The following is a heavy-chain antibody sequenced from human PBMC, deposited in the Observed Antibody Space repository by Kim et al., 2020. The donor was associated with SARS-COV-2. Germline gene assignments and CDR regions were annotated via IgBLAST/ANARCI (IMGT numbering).Heavy chain of an antibody. CDR1: GFTFSSYS. Sequence: GGSLRLSCAASGFTFSSYSMNWVRQAPGKGLEWVSSISSSSSYIYYADSVKGRFTISRDNAKNSLYLQMNSLRAEDTAVYYCARVRMVVVDHDAFDIWGQGTMVTVSS. CDR3: ARVRMVVVDHDAFDI. D-gene: IGHD3-22*01. CDR2: ISSSSSYI. V-gene: IGHV3-21*01. J-gene: IGHJ3*02.